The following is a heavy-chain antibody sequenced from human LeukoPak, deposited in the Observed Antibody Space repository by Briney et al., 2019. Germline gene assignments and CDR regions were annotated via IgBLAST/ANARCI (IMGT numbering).Heavy chain of an antibody. D-gene: IGHD6-19*01. J-gene: IGHJ4*02. Sequence: GGPLRLSCAASGFTFDDYAMHWVRQAPGKGLEWVSLISWDGGSTYYADSVKGRFTISRDNSKNSLYLQMNSLRAEDTALYYCAKEAVAGFFSSSYFDYWGQGTLVTVSS. CDR1: GFTFDDYA. V-gene: IGHV3-43D*03. CDR2: ISWDGGST. CDR3: AKEAVAGFFSSSYFDY.